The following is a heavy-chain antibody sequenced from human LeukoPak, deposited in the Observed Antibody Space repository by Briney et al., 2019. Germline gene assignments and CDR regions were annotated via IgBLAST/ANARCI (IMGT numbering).Heavy chain of an antibody. CDR2: IIPIFGTA. V-gene: IGHV1-69*05. CDR3: ARAPLPGYSSSWYGSVY. Sequence: SVKVSCKASGGTFSSYAISWVRQAPGQGLEWMGRIIPIFGTANYAQKFQGRVTITTDESTSTAYMELSSLRSEDTAVYYCARAPLPGYSSSWYGSVYWGQGTLATVSS. J-gene: IGHJ4*02. CDR1: GGTFSSYA. D-gene: IGHD6-13*01.